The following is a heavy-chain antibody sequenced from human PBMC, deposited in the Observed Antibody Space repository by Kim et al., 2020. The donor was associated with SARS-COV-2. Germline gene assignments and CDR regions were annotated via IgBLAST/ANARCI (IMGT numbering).Heavy chain of an antibody. CDR2: IYYSGST. Sequence: SETLSLTCTVSGGSISSGGYYWSWIRQHPGKGLEWIGYIYYSGSTYYNPSLKSRVTISVDTSKNQFSLKLSSVTAADTAVYYCARVAPTISSWFDPWGQGTLVTVSS. CDR1: GGSISSGGYY. CDR3: ARVAPTISSWFDP. V-gene: IGHV4-31*03. D-gene: IGHD5-12*01. J-gene: IGHJ5*02.